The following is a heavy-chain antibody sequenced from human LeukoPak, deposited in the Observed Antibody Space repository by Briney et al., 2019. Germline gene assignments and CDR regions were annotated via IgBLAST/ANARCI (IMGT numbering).Heavy chain of an antibody. CDR1: GGSFSGYY. CDR3: ARIDTGYYYDSSAPSNWFDP. D-gene: IGHD3-22*01. V-gene: IGHV4-34*01. CDR2: INHSGST. J-gene: IGHJ5*02. Sequence: SETLSLTCAVYGGSFSGYYWSWIRQPPGKGLEWIGEINHSGSTNYNPSLKSRVTISVDTSKNQFSLRLSSVTAADTAVYYCARIDTGYYYDSSAPSNWFDPWGQGTLVTVSS.